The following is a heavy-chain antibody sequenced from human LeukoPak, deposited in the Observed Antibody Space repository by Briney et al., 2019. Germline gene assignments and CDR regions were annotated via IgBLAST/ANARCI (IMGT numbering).Heavy chain of an antibody. CDR3: ARVRWELPFDY. Sequence: GGSLRLSCAASGFTFSSYWMSWVRQAPGKGLEWVANIKQDGSEKYYVDSVKGRFTISRDYAKNSLYLQMNSLRAEDTAVYYCARVRWELPFDYWGQGTLVTVSS. CDR1: GFTFSSYW. J-gene: IGHJ4*02. CDR2: IKQDGSEK. D-gene: IGHD1-26*01. V-gene: IGHV3-7*01.